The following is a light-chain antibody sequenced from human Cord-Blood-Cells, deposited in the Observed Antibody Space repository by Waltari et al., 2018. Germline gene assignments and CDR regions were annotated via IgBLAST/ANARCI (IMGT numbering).Light chain of an antibody. CDR3: QAQNT. CDR1: QSVLYSSNNKNY. J-gene: IGKJ2*01. CDR2: WAS. Sequence: DIVMTQSPDSLAVSLGERATIKCKSSQSVLYSSNNKNYLAWYQQKPGQPPKLLIYWASTRESGVPDRFSGSGSGTDFTLTISSLQAEDVAVYYCQAQNTFGQGTKLEIK. V-gene: IGKV4-1*01.